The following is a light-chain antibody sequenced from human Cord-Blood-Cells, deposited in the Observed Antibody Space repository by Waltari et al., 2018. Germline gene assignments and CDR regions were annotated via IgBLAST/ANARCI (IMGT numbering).Light chain of an antibody. CDR2: EVS. V-gene: IGLV2-8*01. CDR1: SSDVGGYNY. J-gene: IGLJ2*01. CDR3: SSKASSNNL. Sequence: QSALTQPPSASGSPGQSVTISCTGTSSDVGGYNYVSWYQQHPGKAPKLMIYEVSKRPSGVPDRLPGSKACNTASLTRSGLQGEDEADYYCSSKASSNNLVGGGAKLAGL.